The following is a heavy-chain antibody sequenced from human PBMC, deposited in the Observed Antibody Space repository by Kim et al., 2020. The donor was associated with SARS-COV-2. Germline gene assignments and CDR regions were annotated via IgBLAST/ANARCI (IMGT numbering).Heavy chain of an antibody. CDR2: INHSGST. Sequence: SETLSLTCAVYGGSFSGSYWNWIRQPPGKGLEWIGEINHSGSTDYNPSLKSRVTISVDTSKNQFSLKLSSVTAADTAVYYCARGQGGWPDILTGSGYGM. CDR3: ARGQGGWPDILTGSGYGM. J-gene: IGHJ6*01. D-gene: IGHD3-9*01. V-gene: IGHV4-34*01. CDR1: GGSFSGSY.